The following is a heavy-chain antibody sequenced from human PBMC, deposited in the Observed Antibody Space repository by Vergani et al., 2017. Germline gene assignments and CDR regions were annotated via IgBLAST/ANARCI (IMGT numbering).Heavy chain of an antibody. CDR2: IRYDDSRNK. J-gene: IGHJ3*02. CDR3: AKDFVPGRAFDI. V-gene: IGHV3-30*02. Sequence: QVQLVESGGGVVQPGESLRLSCAASTSGFTFNNSNMHWVRQAPGKGLEWVAFIRYDDSRNKHYAASVQGRFIISRDNSKNTVFLQMNSLRPEDTALYYCAKDFVPGRAFDIWGQGTMVTVSS. CDR1: GFTFNNSN.